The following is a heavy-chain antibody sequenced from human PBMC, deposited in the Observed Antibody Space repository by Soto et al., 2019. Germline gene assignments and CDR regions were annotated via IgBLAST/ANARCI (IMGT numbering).Heavy chain of an antibody. CDR2: INHSGST. CDR3: ARSPMYRHIAAAGTDY. J-gene: IGHJ4*02. CDR1: GGSFSGYY. Sequence: SLTLCLTCAVYGGSFSGYYCRWIRQPPGKGLDWIGEINHSGSTNYNPSLKSRVTISVDTSKNQFSLKLSSVTAADTAVYYCARSPMYRHIAAAGTDYWGQGTLVTVS. V-gene: IGHV4-34*01. D-gene: IGHD6-13*01.